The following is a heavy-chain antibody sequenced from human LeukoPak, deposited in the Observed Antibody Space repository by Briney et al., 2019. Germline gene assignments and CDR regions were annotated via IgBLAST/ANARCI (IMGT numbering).Heavy chain of an antibody. Sequence: GGSLRLSCAASGFTMRNHWMSWVRQAPGKGLEWVADIKQDGSEIHYVDSVKGRFTISRDNAKNSLYLQMNSLRVEDTAVYYCVREDTPATANYWGQGTLVTISS. CDR3: VREDTPATANY. D-gene: IGHD2-21*02. V-gene: IGHV3-7*03. CDR2: IKQDGSEI. CDR1: GFTMRNHW. J-gene: IGHJ4*02.